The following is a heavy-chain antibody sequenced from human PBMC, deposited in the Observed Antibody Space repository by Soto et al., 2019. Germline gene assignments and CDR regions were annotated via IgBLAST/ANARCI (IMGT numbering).Heavy chain of an antibody. D-gene: IGHD5-12*01. CDR3: ATSTVSYVDVVSTTTRGYLDH. J-gene: IGHJ4*02. CDR1: GYSFNTYW. V-gene: IGHV5-51*01. Sequence: PGESLKISCKGSGYSFNTYWIGWVRQMPGKGLEWMGIIYPGDSDSRYSPSFEGQVSFSVDRSISTAYLQWSSLKASDTAMYYCATSTVSYVDVVSTTTRGYLDHWGQGTLVTVSS. CDR2: IYPGDSDS.